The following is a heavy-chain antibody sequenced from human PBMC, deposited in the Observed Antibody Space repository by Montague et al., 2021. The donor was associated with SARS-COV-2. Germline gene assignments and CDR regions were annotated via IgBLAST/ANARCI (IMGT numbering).Heavy chain of an antibody. D-gene: IGHD2-15*01. J-gene: IGHJ3*02. Sequence: SETLSLTCTVSGGSISSYYWSWIRQPPGKGLEWIGYIYYSGSTNYNPSLKSRVTISVDTSKNQFSLKVRSVTAADTAVYYCARRSERWSDAFDIWGQGTMVTVSS. CDR3: ARRSERWSDAFDI. CDR1: GGSISSYY. V-gene: IGHV4-59*08. CDR2: IYYSGST.